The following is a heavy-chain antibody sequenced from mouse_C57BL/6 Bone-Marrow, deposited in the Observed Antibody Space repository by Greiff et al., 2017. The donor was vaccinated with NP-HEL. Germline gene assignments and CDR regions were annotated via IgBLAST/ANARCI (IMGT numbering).Heavy chain of an antibody. CDR1: GFSLTSYG. V-gene: IGHV2-2*01. CDR3: ARNEGVTTRTWFAY. Sequence: QVQLQQSGPGLVQPSQSLSITCTVSGFSLTSYGVHWVRQSPGKGLEWLGVIWSGGSTDYNAAFISRLSISKDNSKSQVFFKMNSLQADDTAIYYCARNEGVTTRTWFAYWGQGTLVTVSA. J-gene: IGHJ3*01. D-gene: IGHD2-2*01. CDR2: IWSGGST.